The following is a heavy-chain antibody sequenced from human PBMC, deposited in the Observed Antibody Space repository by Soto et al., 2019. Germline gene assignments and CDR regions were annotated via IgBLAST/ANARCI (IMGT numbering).Heavy chain of an antibody. CDR1: GFTFSDDY. V-gene: IGHV3-11*01. J-gene: IGHJ4*02. CDR3: ARDRDGSGSTGYFGY. D-gene: IGHD3-22*01. CDR2: ITSSGTTT. Sequence: QVQLVESGGGLVRPGGSLRLSCAPSGFTFSDDYMSWIRQAPGKGLEWVSYITSSGTTTYYADSVKGRFTISRDNAKNSLYLQMDSLRVDDTAVYYCARDRDGSGSTGYFGYWGQGTLVTVSS.